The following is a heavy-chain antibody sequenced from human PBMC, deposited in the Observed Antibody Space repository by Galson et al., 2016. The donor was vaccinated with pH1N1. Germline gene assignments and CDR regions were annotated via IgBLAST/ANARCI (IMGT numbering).Heavy chain of an antibody. CDR1: GFSVTTSGVG. Sequence: PALVKPTQTLTLTCTFSGFSVTTSGVGVGWIRQPPGKAPKWLALIYWDDDERYSPSLKGRLTITKGTSKNQVVLTMTNMAPVDTGTYYCAHREVTITNAFDVWGPGTLVTVSS. J-gene: IGHJ3*01. D-gene: IGHD5-12*01. CDR2: IYWDDDE. V-gene: IGHV2-5*02. CDR3: AHREVTITNAFDV.